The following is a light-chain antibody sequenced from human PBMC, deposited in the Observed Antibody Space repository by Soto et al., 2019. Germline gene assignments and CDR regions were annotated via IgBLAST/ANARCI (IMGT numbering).Light chain of an antibody. CDR2: LEGSGSY. J-gene: IGLJ3*02. Sequence: QPVLTQSSSASASLGSSVKITCTLSSGHSSYIIAWHQQQPGKAPRYLMKLEGSGSYNKGSGVPDRFSGSSSGADRYLTISHLQFEDEADYYCETWDSNTHTVFGGGTKLTVL. CDR3: ETWDSNTHTV. V-gene: IGLV4-60*02. CDR1: SGHSSYI.